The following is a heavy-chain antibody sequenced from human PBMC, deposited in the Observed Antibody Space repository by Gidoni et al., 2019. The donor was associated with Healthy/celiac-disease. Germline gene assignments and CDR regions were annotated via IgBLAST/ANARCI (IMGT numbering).Heavy chain of an antibody. CDR3: AHSRYFDWLFPFDY. Sequence: ESGPTLVKPTQTLTLTCTFSGFTLSTSGVGVGWIRQPPGKALECLALIYWGDDKRYSPSLKSRLTITKYPSKNQVVLTMTNMDPVDTATYYCAHSRYFDWLFPFDYWGQGTLVTVSS. CDR2: IYWGDDK. CDR1: GFTLSTSGVG. D-gene: IGHD3-9*01. J-gene: IGHJ4*02. V-gene: IGHV2-5*02.